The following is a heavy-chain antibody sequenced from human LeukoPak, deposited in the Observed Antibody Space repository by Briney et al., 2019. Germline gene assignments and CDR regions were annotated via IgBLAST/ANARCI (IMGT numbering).Heavy chain of an antibody. V-gene: IGHV4-59*01. CDR3: ARGTVTTEFFDY. CDR1: GGSISSYY. CDR2: IYYSGST. D-gene: IGHD4-17*01. Sequence: ASETLSLTCTVSGGSISSYYRSWIRQPPGKGLEWIGYIYYSGSTNYNPSLNSRATISVDTSKNQFSLKLSSVTAADTAVYYCARGTVTTEFFDYWGQGILVTVSS. J-gene: IGHJ4*02.